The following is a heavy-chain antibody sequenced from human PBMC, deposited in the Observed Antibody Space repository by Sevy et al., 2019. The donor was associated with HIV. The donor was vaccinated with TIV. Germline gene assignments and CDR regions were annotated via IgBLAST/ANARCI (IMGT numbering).Heavy chain of an antibody. CDR3: ARDLPPSATTVAHFDY. D-gene: IGHD4-17*01. Sequence: GGSLRLSCTASGFPFSTYEMSWVRQAPGKGLEWISYISNSGTTKYYSDSVKGRFTIPRDNAKKSLYLQMNSLRAEDTALYYCARDLPPSATTVAHFDYWGRGTLVTVSS. CDR2: ISNSGTTK. J-gene: IGHJ4*02. V-gene: IGHV3-48*03. CDR1: GFPFSTYE.